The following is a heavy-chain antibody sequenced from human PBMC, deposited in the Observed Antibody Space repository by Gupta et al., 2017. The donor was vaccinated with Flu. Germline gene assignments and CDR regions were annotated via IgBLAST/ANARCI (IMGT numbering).Heavy chain of an antibody. CDR2: ISAKNGNT. J-gene: IGHJ4*02. V-gene: IGHV1-18*01. CDR3: ARAGSRAYSHGHY. Sequence: GLEWMGWISAKNGNTNYAQVLQGRVTVTTDTSTGTAYMELRSLTTADAAVYYLARAGSRAYSHGHYWGQGTQVTVAS. D-gene: IGHD5-18*01.